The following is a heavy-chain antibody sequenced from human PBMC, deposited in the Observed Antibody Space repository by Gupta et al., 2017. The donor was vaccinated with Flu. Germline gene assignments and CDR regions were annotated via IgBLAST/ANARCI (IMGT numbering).Heavy chain of an antibody. Sequence: EVQLVESGGGLVRPGGPLGLPWAPSGFPFSDDSMNWVRQAAGKGLEWVSSIDGSGSYSYYADSLTGRFTISRDNARNSLYLQINSLRTEDTAVYYCARALEKWGQGTLVSVSS. D-gene: IGHD3-3*01. CDR2: IDGSGSYS. J-gene: IGHJ4*02. CDR3: ARALEK. V-gene: IGHV3-21*01. CDR1: GFPFSDDS.